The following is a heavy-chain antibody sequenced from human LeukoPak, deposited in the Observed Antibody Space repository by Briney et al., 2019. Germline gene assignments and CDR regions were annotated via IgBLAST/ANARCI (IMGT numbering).Heavy chain of an antibody. J-gene: IGHJ6*03. D-gene: IGHD3-16*01. Sequence: GGSLRLSCAASGFTFSSYEMNWVRQAPGKGLEWVSYISSSGSTIYYADSVKGRFTISRDNAKNSLYLQMNSLRAEDTAVYYCATNSRFMITFGGVPYYMDVWGKGTTVTVSS. CDR3: ATNSRFMITFGGVPYYMDV. CDR1: GFTFSSYE. CDR2: ISSSGSTI. V-gene: IGHV3-48*03.